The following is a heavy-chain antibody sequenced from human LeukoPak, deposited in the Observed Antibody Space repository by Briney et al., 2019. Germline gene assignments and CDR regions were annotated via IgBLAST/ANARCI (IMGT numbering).Heavy chain of an antibody. CDR3: ARHNWIDP. Sequence: GGAQRLSGAASGFTLSGYEMNWVRAAPGRGLEGVSYISSSGDTVYYADSVKGRFTMSRDNAKNSLSLQMNSMSAEDSAVYYCARHNWIDPWGQGTLVTVSS. CDR1: GFTLSGYE. V-gene: IGHV3-48*03. J-gene: IGHJ5*02. CDR2: ISSSGDTV.